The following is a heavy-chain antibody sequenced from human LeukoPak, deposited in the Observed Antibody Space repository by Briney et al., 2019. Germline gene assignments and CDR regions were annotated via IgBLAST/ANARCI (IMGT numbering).Heavy chain of an antibody. J-gene: IGHJ4*02. CDR2: ISGSGGST. CDR3: AKGSMVRGVIITLLDY. Sequence: PGGSLRLSCAASGFTFSSYAMSWVRQAPGKGLEWVSAISGSGGSTYYADSVKGRFTISRDNSKNTLYLQMNSLRAEDTAVYCCAKGSMVRGVIITLLDYWGQGTLVTVSS. V-gene: IGHV3-23*01. D-gene: IGHD3-10*01. CDR1: GFTFSSYA.